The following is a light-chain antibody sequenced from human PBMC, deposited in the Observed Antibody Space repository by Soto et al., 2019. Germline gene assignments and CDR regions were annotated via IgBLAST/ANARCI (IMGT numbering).Light chain of an antibody. CDR2: GAS. J-gene: IGKJ3*01. V-gene: IGKV3-20*01. Sequence: EIVLTQSPGPLSLSPGERATLSCRASQSINSRYLAWYQQKPGQAPRLLIYGASSRATGIPDRFSGSGSGTDFTLTISRLEPEDFAVYYCQQFGSSPGFTFGPGTIVDIK. CDR1: QSINSRY. CDR3: QQFGSSPGFT.